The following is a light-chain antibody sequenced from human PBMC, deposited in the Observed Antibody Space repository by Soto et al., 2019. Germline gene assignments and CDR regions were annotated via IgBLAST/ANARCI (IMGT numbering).Light chain of an antibody. CDR3: NSYTRSSGFWV. Sequence: QSALTQPASVSGSPGPSITISCTGTSSDVGGYNHVSWYQHHSGKVPKLMIYEVSNRPSGVSDRFSGSKSGNTASLTISGLQAEDEADYYCNSYTRSSGFWVFGGGTKLTVL. CDR1: SSDVGGYNH. V-gene: IGLV2-14*01. J-gene: IGLJ3*02. CDR2: EVS.